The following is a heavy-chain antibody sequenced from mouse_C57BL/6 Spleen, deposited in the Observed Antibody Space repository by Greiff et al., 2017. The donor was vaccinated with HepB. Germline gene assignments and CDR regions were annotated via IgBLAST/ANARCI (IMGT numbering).Heavy chain of an antibody. J-gene: IGHJ3*01. V-gene: IGHV1-61*01. D-gene: IGHD2-4*01. CDR3: ARIYYDYDPGFAY. CDR2: IYPSDSET. CDR1: GYTFTSYW. Sequence: QVQLQQPGAELVRPGSSVKLSCKASGYTFTSYWMDWVKQRPGQGLEWIGNIYPSDSETHYNQKFKDKATLTVDKSSSTAYMQLSSLTSEDSAVYYCARIYYDYDPGFAYWGKGTLVTVSA.